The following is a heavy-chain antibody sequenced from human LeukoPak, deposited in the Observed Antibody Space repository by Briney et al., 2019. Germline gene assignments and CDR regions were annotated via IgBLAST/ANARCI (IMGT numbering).Heavy chain of an antibody. CDR1: GYTFTSYG. D-gene: IGHD3-9*01. V-gene: IGHV1-18*01. CDR3: ARGVGDDILTGYYPFDY. Sequence: ASVKVSCKASGYTFTSYGISWVRQAPGQRLEWMGWISAYNGNTNYAQKLQGRVTMTTDTSTSTAYMELRSLRSDDTAVYYCARGVGDDILTGYYPFDYWCQGTLVTVSS. J-gene: IGHJ4*02. CDR2: ISAYNGNT.